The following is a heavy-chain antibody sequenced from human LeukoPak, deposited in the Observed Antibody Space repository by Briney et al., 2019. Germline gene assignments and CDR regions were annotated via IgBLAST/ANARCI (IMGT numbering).Heavy chain of an antibody. Sequence: PGGSLRLSCAASGFSFSVYWMSWVRQTPGKGLQWVANIKQDGSDKNYADSVRGRFTISRDNAKNSLFLQMNGLRAEDTAIYYCARDEGVPANWRFDYWGQGTLVTVSS. CDR1: GFSFSVYW. CDR3: ARDEGVPANWRFDY. V-gene: IGHV3-7*01. CDR2: IKQDGSDK. J-gene: IGHJ4*02. D-gene: IGHD3-10*01.